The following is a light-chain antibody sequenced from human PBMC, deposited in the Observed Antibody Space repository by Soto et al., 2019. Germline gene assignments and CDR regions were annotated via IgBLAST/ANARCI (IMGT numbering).Light chain of an antibody. Sequence: EVVLTQSPGTLSLSPGERATLYCRASQSVSSYLAWYQQKPGQAPRLLIHDASSRATGIPDRFSGSGSGTAFTLPISGLEPEDCAVYYCQQHGSSPRTFGQGTKVEIK. CDR1: QSVSSY. CDR2: DAS. V-gene: IGKV3-20*01. CDR3: QQHGSSPRT. J-gene: IGKJ1*01.